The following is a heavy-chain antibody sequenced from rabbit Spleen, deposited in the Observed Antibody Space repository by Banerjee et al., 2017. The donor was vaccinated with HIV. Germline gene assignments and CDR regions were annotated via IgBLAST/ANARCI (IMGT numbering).Heavy chain of an antibody. CDR2: IDPVFGST. V-gene: IGHV1S7*01. J-gene: IGHJ4*01. CDR1: GLGFSTYY. CDR3: ARDMGVAAGYYFNL. Sequence: QQLVESGGGLVQPGGSLKLSCKASGLGFSTYYMSWVRQAPGKGLEWIGYIDPVFGSTVYASWVNGRFTISSHNAQNTLYLQLNSLTAADTATYFCARDMGVAAGYYFNLWGQGTLVTVS. D-gene: IGHD4-1*01.